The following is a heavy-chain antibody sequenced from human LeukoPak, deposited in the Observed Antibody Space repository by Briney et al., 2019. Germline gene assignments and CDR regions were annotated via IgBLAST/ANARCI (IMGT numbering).Heavy chain of an antibody. Sequence: SETLSLTCAVYGGSFSGYYWSWIRQPPGKGLEWIGEINHSGSTNYNPSLKSRVTISVDTSKNQFSLKLSSVTAADTAVYFRWFGELFEYFQHWGQGTLVTVSS. J-gene: IGHJ1*01. CDR3: WFGELFEYFQH. V-gene: IGHV4-34*01. CDR1: GGSFSGYY. CDR2: INHSGST. D-gene: IGHD3-10*01.